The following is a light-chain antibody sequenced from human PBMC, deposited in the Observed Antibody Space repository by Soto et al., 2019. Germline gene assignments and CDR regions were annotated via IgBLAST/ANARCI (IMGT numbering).Light chain of an antibody. CDR2: SAS. CDR3: QQLSRYPLT. J-gene: IGKJ4*01. V-gene: IGKV1-9*01. Sequence: EIHLTQSRSFLCACVLDTFTITCRASQALSNYLAWYQQKPGKAPDLLIYSASTLQSGVPSRFSGSGSETEFSLTIRALQPEDFATYYCQQLSRYPLTFGGGTKVDIK. CDR1: QALSNY.